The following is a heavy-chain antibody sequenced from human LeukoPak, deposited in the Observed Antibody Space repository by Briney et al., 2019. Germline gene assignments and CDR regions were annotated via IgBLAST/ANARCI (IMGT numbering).Heavy chain of an antibody. CDR2: TYYRHKWYN. V-gene: IGHV6-1*01. CDR3: ARAVAGTLDY. Sequence: SQTLSLTCAISGDSVSSNSAAWSWIRQSPSRGLEWLGRTYYRHKWYNDYAVSVKSRIIIDQDTSMNQYYLQLNSVTPEDTAVYYCARAVAGTLDYWGQGTLVTVSS. CDR1: GDSVSSNSAA. J-gene: IGHJ4*02. D-gene: IGHD6-19*01.